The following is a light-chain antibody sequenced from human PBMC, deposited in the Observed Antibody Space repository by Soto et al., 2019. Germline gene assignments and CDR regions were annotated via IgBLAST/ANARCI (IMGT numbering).Light chain of an antibody. CDR1: SSDVGGYNY. CDR3: CSYAGRYTYV. V-gene: IGLV2-11*01. CDR2: DVS. J-gene: IGLJ1*01. Sequence: QSVLTQPRSVSGSPGQSVTISCSGTSSDVGGYNYVSWYQQHSGKAPKLMIYDVSKWPSGVPDRFSGSKSGNTASLTISGLQAEDEADYYCCSYAGRYTYVFGTGTKVTVL.